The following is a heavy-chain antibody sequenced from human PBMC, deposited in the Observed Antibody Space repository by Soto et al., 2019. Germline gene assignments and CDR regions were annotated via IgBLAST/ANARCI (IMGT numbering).Heavy chain of an antibody. V-gene: IGHV1-2*02. CDR2: MNPNSGGT. J-gene: IGHJ4*02. CDR3: ARGYSSSSWRVFDY. D-gene: IGHD6-13*01. CDR1: GYTFSGYF. Sequence: QVQLVQSGADVKKPGASVKVSCKTSGYTFSGYFMHWLRQAPGQGLEWMGWMNPNSGGTDYAQNFQGRVSMTWDTSISTAYMELSRLRSADTAIYYCARGYSSSSWRVFDYWGQGTMVTVSS.